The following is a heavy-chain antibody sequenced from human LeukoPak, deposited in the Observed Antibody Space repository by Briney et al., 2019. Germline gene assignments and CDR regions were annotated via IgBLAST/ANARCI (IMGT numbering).Heavy chain of an antibody. V-gene: IGHV3-11*04. CDR2: ISSSGSTI. Sequence: GGSLRLSCAASGFTFSDYYMSWIRQAPGKGLEWVSYISSSGSTIYYADSVKCRFTISRDNAKNSLYLQMNSLRAEDTAVYYCARGNWFGELLFDYWGQGTLVTVSS. D-gene: IGHD3-10*01. CDR1: GFTFSDYY. J-gene: IGHJ4*02. CDR3: ARGNWFGELLFDY.